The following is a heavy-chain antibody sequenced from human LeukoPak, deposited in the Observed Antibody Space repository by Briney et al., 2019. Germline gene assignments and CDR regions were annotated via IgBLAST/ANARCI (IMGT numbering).Heavy chain of an antibody. Sequence: ASVKVSCKASGYTFTSYYMHWVRQAPGQGLEWMGIINPSGGSTSYAQKFQGRVTQTRDTYTSTVYMELSSLTSKENAVYFCARGPPPRYSSGWYGWYFDLWGRGTLVTVSS. CDR2: INPSGGST. D-gene: IGHD6-19*01. CDR1: GYTFTSYY. CDR3: ARGPPPRYSSGWYGWYFDL. J-gene: IGHJ2*01. V-gene: IGHV1-46*01.